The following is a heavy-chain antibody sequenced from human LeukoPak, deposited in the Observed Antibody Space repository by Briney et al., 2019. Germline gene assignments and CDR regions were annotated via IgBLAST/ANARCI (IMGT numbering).Heavy chain of an antibody. CDR1: GGSISSYY. Sequence: SETLSLTCTVSGGSISSYYWSWIRQPPGKGLEWIGYISYSGSTDSNPSLKSRVTFSVDTSKNQISLRLSSVTAADTAVYYCARTYCRGGCCHFDYWGQGTLVTVSS. V-gene: IGHV4-59*08. D-gene: IGHD2-15*01. J-gene: IGHJ4*02. CDR2: ISYSGST. CDR3: ARTYCRGGCCHFDY.